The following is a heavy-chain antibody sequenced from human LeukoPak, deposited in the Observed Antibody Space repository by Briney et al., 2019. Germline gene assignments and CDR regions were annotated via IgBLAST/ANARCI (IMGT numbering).Heavy chain of an antibody. CDR1: GYTLTELS. CDR3: ASAGISQGRYYYYGMDV. V-gene: IGHV1-24*01. CDR2: FDPEDGET. D-gene: IGHD4-23*01. J-gene: IGHJ6*02. Sequence: ASVKVSCKVSGYTLTELSMHWVRQAPGKGLEWMGGFDPEDGETIYAQKFQGRVTMTEGTSTDTAYMELSSLRSEDTAVYYCASAGISQGRYYYYGMDVWGQGTTVTVSS.